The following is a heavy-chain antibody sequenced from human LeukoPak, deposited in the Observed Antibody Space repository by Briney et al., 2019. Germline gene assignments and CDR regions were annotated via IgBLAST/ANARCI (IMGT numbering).Heavy chain of an antibody. J-gene: IGHJ4*02. CDR1: DASIDSFY. Sequence: SETLSLTCSVSDASIDSFYWSWIRQSAGKGLEWIGRIYSSGSANYNPSLKSRVTMSVDMSKKQISLKLTSVTAADTALYYCARNMGYCSSTSCYNYLDHWGQGLLITVSS. CDR2: IYSSGSA. CDR3: ARNMGYCSSTSCYNYLDH. V-gene: IGHV4-4*07. D-gene: IGHD2-2*01.